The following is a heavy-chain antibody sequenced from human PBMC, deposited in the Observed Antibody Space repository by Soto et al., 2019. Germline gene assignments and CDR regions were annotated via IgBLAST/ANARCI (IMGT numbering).Heavy chain of an antibody. J-gene: IGHJ6*02. Sequence: GGSLRLSCTFSGFTSDDYDYALTWVRQAPGKGLQWLGLIRGSTYGGTTEYAASVKGRFTISIDDSKGITYLQMNSLKTEDTAVYYCSRDGDFYGLDVWGQGTTVTVSS. CDR1: GFTSDDYDYA. D-gene: IGHD3-3*01. CDR3: SRDGDFYGLDV. V-gene: IGHV3-49*04. CDR2: IRGSTYGGTT.